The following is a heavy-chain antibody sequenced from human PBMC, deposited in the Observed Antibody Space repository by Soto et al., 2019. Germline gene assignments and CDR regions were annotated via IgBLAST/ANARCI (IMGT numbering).Heavy chain of an antibody. CDR3: ARVPDLVDGDFDI. D-gene: IGHD4-17*01. CDR1: GGSVSSGSYY. J-gene: IGHJ3*02. CDR2: IYYSGST. V-gene: IGHV4-61*01. Sequence: QVQLQESGPGLVKPSETLSLTCTVSGGSVSSGSYYWSWIRQPPGKGLEWIGYIYYSGSTNYNPSLKSRVTLSVDTSKNQFARKLSSVTAADTAVYYCARVPDLVDGDFDIGGQGTMVTVSS.